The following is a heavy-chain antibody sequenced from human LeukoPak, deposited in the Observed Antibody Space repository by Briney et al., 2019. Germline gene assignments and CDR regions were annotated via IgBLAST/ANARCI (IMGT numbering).Heavy chain of an antibody. CDR2: IKQDGSEK. D-gene: IGHD6-19*01. J-gene: IGHJ4*02. CDR3: AREDSSGWYSFIDY. CDR1: GFTFSSYW. Sequence: PGGSLRLSCAASGFTFSSYWMSWVRQAPGKGLEWVANIKQDGSEKYYVDSVKGRFTISRDNAKNSLYLQMNSLRAEDTAVYYCAREDSSGWYSFIDYWGQGTLVTVSS. V-gene: IGHV3-7*01.